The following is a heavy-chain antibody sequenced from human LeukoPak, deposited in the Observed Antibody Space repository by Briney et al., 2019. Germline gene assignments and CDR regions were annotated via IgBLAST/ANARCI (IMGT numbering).Heavy chain of an antibody. Sequence: PGRSLRLSCAASGFTFSSYGMHWVRQAPGKGLEWVAVISYDGSNKYYADSVKGRFTISRDNSKNTLYLQMNSLRAEDTAAYYCAKGLYSSSSYSYWGQGTLVTVSS. J-gene: IGHJ4*02. CDR1: GFTFSSYG. CDR2: ISYDGSNK. CDR3: AKGLYSSSSYSY. V-gene: IGHV3-30*18. D-gene: IGHD6-6*01.